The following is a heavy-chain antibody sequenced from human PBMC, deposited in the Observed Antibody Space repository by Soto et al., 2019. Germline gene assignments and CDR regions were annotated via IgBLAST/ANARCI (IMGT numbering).Heavy chain of an antibody. CDR1: GFTFTSYA. CDR3: ARDRYPGTPLPDR. D-gene: IGHD6-13*01. CDR2: ISYDGSNK. J-gene: IGHJ5*02. V-gene: IGHV3-30-3*01. Sequence: PGGSLRLSCAASGFTFTSYAMHWVRQAPGKGLEWVAVISYDGSNKYYADSVKGRFTISRDNSKNTVYLQMNSLRAEDTAVHYCARDRYPGTPLPDRWGQGTLVTVSS.